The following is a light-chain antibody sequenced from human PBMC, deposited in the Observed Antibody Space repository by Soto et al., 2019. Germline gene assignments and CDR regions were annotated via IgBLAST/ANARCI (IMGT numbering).Light chain of an antibody. CDR1: QSVSDF. Sequence: DIVLTQSPATLSLSPGERATLSCWASQSVSDFLAWYQQKPGQAPRLLIYDASNRVTGIPARFSASGSGTDFPLTLDSLEPEDSAVYYCQHRGSWPPSFGPGTRLEIK. V-gene: IGKV3-11*01. J-gene: IGKJ5*01. CDR2: DAS. CDR3: QHRGSWPPS.